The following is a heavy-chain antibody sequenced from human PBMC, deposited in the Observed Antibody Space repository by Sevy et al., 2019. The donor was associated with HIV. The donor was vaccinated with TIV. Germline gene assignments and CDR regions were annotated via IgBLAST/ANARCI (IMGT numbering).Heavy chain of an antibody. CDR1: GFSFSSYS. CDR3: ARDRGTTVTINWFDP. J-gene: IGHJ5*02. CDR2: IGSSNSYI. D-gene: IGHD4-4*01. V-gene: IGHV3-21*01. Sequence: GGSLRLSCAASGFSFSSYSVSWVRQAPGKGLEWVASIGSSNSYIYYADSVKGRFTISRDNAKNSLYLQMNSLRAEDTAVYYCARDRGTTVTINWFDPWGQGTLVTVSS.